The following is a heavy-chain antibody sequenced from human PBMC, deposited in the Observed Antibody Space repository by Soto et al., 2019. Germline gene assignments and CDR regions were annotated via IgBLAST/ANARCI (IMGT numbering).Heavy chain of an antibody. D-gene: IGHD4-17*01. CDR3: ARMTTVTFNWFDP. CDR2: IYYSGST. V-gene: IGHV4-59*01. CDR1: GGSISSYY. J-gene: IGHJ5*02. Sequence: SETLSLTCTVSGGSISSYYWSWIRQPPGKGLEWIGYIYYSGSTNYNPSLKSRVTISVDTSKNQFSLKLSSVTAADTAVYYCARMTTVTFNWFDPWGQGTLVTVSS.